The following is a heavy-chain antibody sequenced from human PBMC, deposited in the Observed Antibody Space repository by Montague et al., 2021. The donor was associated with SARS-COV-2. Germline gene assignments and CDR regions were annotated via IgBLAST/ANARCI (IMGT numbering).Heavy chain of an antibody. Sequence: SETLSLTCTVSGGSISNYHWNWIRQPPGKGLEWIAYIYYSGSTNYNPSLQSRVTISVDTSRNQFSLRLTSVTAADTAVYYCARQLRVRRTWQVGDDTHYGMDVWGQGTTVSVSS. J-gene: IGHJ6*02. CDR2: IYYSGST. CDR1: GGSISNYH. D-gene: IGHD3-10*01. CDR3: ARQLRVRRTWQVGDDTHYGMDV. V-gene: IGHV4-59*08.